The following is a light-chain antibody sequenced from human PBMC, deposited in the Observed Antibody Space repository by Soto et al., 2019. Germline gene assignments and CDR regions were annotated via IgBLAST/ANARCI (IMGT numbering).Light chain of an antibody. CDR2: GAS. Sequence: EILLPQSRGPLSLSPGERATLSCRASQSVSDSSLAWYHQKPGQAPRLLIYGASSSATVIPDTLCGSGSGTDFTLTLSSLEPEYFAVYYCQLYGDSPMYTFGQGTKLEIK. V-gene: IGKV3-20*01. CDR1: QSVSDSS. CDR3: QLYGDSPMYT. J-gene: IGKJ2*01.